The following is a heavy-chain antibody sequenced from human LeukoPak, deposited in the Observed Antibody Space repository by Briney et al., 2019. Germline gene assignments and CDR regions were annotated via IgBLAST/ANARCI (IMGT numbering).Heavy chain of an antibody. CDR3: ARVGMAYSSSWYGAFDI. CDR2: INPNSGGT. V-gene: IGHV1-2*02. D-gene: IGHD6-13*01. CDR1: GYTFTGYY. Sequence: GASVKVSCKASGYTFTGYYMHWVRQAPGQGLEWMGWINPNSGGTNYAQKFQGRVTMTRDTSISTAYMELSRLRSDDTAVYYCARVGMAYSSSWYGAFDIRGQGTMVTVSS. J-gene: IGHJ3*02.